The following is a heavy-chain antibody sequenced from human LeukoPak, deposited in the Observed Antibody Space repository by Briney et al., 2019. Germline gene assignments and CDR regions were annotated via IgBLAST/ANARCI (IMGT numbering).Heavy chain of an antibody. V-gene: IGHV3-74*01. J-gene: IGHJ4*02. CDR2: IHSDGSST. D-gene: IGHD3-22*01. Sequence: GGSLRLSCAASGFTFSSYWMHWVRQAPGKGLVWVSSIHSDGSSTRYADSVKGRFTISRDNAKNTLYLQMNSLRAEDTAVYYCARSYYDSSGYYYWAYYFDYWGQGTLVTVSS. CDR3: ARSYYDSSGYYYWAYYFDY. CDR1: GFTFSSYW.